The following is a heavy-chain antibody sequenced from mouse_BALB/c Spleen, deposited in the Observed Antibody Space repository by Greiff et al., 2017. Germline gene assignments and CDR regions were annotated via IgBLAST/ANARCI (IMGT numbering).Heavy chain of an antibody. CDR1: GYTFTSYW. J-gene: IGHJ3*01. CDR3: ANIYYDYDGGTFAY. V-gene: IGHV1-7*01. CDR2: INPSTGYT. Sequence: QVQLQQSGAELAKPGASVKMSCKASGYTFTSYWMHWVKQRPGQGLEWIGYINPSTGYTEYNQKFKDKATLTADKSSSTAYMQLSSLTSEDSAVYYCANIYYDYDGGTFAYWGQGTLVTVSA. D-gene: IGHD2-4*01.